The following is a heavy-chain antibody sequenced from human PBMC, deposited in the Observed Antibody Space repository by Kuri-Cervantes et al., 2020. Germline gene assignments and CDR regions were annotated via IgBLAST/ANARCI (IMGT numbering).Heavy chain of an antibody. CDR1: GYPFTNYY. Sequence: SVNVSCKASGYPFTNYYMHWVRQAPGQGLEWMGIINPSDGSTSTAQNFQGRVTMTRDTSTGTVYMGVSSLRSEDTAVYSCARSRGGAEQGDYWGQGTLVTVSS. CDR2: INPSDGST. D-gene: IGHD3-16*01. J-gene: IGHJ4*02. CDR3: ARSRGGAEQGDY. V-gene: IGHV1-46*01.